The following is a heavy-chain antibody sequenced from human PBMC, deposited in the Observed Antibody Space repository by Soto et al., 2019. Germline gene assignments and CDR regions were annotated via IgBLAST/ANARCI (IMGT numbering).Heavy chain of an antibody. CDR1: GFTFSSYG. Sequence: QVQLVESGGGVVQPGRSLRLSCAASGFTFSSYGMHWVRQAPGKGLEWVAVISYDGSNKYYADSVKGRFTISRDNSKTTLYLQMNSLRAEDTAVYYCAKVHIAYYYYYGMDVWGQGTTVTVSS. CDR3: AKVHIAYYYYYGMDV. CDR2: ISYDGSNK. J-gene: IGHJ6*02. V-gene: IGHV3-30*18. D-gene: IGHD2-21*01.